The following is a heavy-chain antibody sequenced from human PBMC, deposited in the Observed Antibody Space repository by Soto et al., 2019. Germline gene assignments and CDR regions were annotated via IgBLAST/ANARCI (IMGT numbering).Heavy chain of an antibody. CDR2: INAGNGNT. CDR1: GYTFTSYA. J-gene: IGHJ4*02. D-gene: IGHD6-19*01. CDR3: ARAVAVPADFDY. V-gene: IGHV1-3*05. Sequence: QVQLVQSGTEEKKPGASVKVSCKASGYTFTSYAMHWVRQAPGQRLEWMGWINAGNGNTKYSQKFQGRVTITRDTAASTAYMELSSLRSEDTAVYYCARAVAVPADFDYWGQGTLVTVSS.